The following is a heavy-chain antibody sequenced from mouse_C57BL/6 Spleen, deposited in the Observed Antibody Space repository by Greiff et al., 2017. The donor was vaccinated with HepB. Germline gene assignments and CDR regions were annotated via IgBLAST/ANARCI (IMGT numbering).Heavy chain of an antibody. J-gene: IGHJ1*03. CDR2: ISYDGSN. V-gene: IGHV3-6*01. Sequence: EVQLQESGPGLVKPSQSLSLTCSVTGYSITSGYYWNWIRQFPGNKLEWMGYISYDGSNNYNPSLKNRISITRDTSKNQFFLKLNSVTTEDTATYYCAKAYYGNQRYFDVWGTGTTVTVSS. CDR1: GYSITSGYY. D-gene: IGHD2-10*01. CDR3: AKAYYGNQRYFDV.